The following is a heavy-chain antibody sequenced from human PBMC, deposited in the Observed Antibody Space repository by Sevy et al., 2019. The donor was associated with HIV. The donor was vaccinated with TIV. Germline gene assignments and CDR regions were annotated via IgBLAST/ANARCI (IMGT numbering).Heavy chain of an antibody. Sequence: GGSLRLSCAASGFTFSSYWMHWVRQAPGKGLVWVSRINSDGSRTSYADSVKGRFTISRDNAKNTLYLQMNSLRAEDTAVYYCAREDQQLVSPDYWGQGTLVTVSS. CDR3: AREDQQLVSPDY. D-gene: IGHD6-13*01. J-gene: IGHJ4*02. CDR1: GFTFSSYW. CDR2: INSDGSRT. V-gene: IGHV3-74*01.